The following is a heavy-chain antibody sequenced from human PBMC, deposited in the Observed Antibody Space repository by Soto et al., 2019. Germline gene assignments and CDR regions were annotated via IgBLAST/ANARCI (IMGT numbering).Heavy chain of an antibody. D-gene: IGHD6-13*01. CDR3: ARRITAAGTNWFDP. V-gene: IGHV1-46*01. CDR1: GYTFSSHY. J-gene: IGHJ5*02. Sequence: VASVKVSCKASGYTFSSHYMQWVRQAPGQGLEWMGIINPSDGSTSYAQKFQGRVTMTRDTSTSTVYMEPSSLRSDDTAVYYCARRITAAGTNWFDPWGQGTLVTVSS. CDR2: INPSDGST.